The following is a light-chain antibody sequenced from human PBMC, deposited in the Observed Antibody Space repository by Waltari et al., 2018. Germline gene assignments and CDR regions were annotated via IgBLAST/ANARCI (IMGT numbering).Light chain of an antibody. CDR3: QQSYDTPRT. J-gene: IGKJ1*01. CDR1: QYISTY. CDR2: AAS. Sequence: DFQMTQSPSSLSASVGDRVTIPCRASQYISTYLNWYQQKPGKGPKLLLYAASTLQSGVPERFSGSGSGTDFTFTISSLQLEDFATYYCQQSYDTPRTFGQGTKVEVK. V-gene: IGKV1-39*01.